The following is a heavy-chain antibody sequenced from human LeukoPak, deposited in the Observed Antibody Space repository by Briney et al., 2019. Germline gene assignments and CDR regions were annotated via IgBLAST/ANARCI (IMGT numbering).Heavy chain of an antibody. Sequence: GGALRLSRAASRFTLSSTAMSSVPQAPGEGGGWVSGIISSGDSTHYADSLKGRFTIPRDNSENTLYLQLSSLRAEDTAVYYCAKRKSVAGNAHDAFDVWGQGTMVTVSS. CDR3: AKRKSVAGNAHDAFDV. D-gene: IGHD6-19*01. V-gene: IGHV3-23*01. CDR2: IISSGDST. J-gene: IGHJ3*01. CDR1: RFTLSSTA.